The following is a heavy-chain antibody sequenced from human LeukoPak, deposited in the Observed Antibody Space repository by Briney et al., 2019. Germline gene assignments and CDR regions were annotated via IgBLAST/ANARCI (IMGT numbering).Heavy chain of an antibody. V-gene: IGHV3-64D*06. Sequence: GGSLRLSCSASGFTFSRYAMHWVRQAPGKGLKYVSAISSNGGSTYYADSVKGRFTISRDNSKNALYLQMSSLRTEDTAVYYCVKDGSGSYYTYYFDYWGQGTLVTVSS. D-gene: IGHD3-10*01. CDR2: ISSNGGST. J-gene: IGHJ4*02. CDR1: GFTFSRYA. CDR3: VKDGSGSYYTYYFDY.